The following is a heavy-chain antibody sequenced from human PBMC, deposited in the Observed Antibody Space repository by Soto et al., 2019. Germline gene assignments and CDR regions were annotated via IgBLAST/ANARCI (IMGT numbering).Heavy chain of an antibody. J-gene: IGHJ6*02. Sequence: GGSLRLSCAASGFTFSSYAMSWVRQAPGKGLEWVSAISGSGGSTYYADSVKGRFTISRDNSKNTLYLQMNSLRAEDTAVYYCAKDKVAMDNYYYYGMDVWGQGTTVTVSS. CDR3: AKDKVAMDNYYYYGMDV. D-gene: IGHD5-18*01. V-gene: IGHV3-23*01. CDR2: ISGSGGST. CDR1: GFTFSSYA.